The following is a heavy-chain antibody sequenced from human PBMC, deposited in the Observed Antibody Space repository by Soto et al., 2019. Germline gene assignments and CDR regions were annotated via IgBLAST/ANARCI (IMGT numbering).Heavy chain of an antibody. CDR2: ISGSGGST. Sequence: GGSLRLSCAASGFHFSSYAMSWVRQTPGKGLEWVSSISGSGGSTNHVDSVKGRFTISRDGSKNTLYLQMNSLRVEDTAIYYCVKDRYCSSTSCYDGFAYWGQGTLVTVSS. CDR3: VKDRYCSSTSCYDGFAY. V-gene: IGHV3-23*01. D-gene: IGHD2-2*01. CDR1: GFHFSSYA. J-gene: IGHJ4*02.